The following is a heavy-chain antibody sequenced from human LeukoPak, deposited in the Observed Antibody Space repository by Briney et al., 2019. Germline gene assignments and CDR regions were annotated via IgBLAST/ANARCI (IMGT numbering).Heavy chain of an antibody. V-gene: IGHV1-18*01. J-gene: IGHJ5*02. CDR2: ISAYNGNT. D-gene: IGHD4-17*01. CDR1: GYTFTNYA. CDR3: ARVTTDNWFDP. Sequence: ASVKVSCKASGYTFTNYAISWVRQAPGQGLEWVGWISAYNGNTNYAQKLQGRVTMTTDTSTSTAYMELRSLRSDDTAVYYCARVTTDNWFDPWGQGTLVTVSS.